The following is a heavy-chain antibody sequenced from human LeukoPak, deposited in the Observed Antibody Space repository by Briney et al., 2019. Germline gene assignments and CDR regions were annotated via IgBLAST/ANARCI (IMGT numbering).Heavy chain of an antibody. CDR3: AKGSGWYV. CDR2: ISGSGGST. D-gene: IGHD6-19*01. J-gene: IGHJ4*02. CDR1: GFTFSSSS. V-gene: IGHV3-23*01. Sequence: GGSLRLSCAASGFTFSSSSMSWVRQAPGKGLEWVSVISGSGGSTDYADSVKGRFTISRDNSKNTLYLQIYSLRAEDTAVYYCAKGSGWYVWGQGTLVTVSS.